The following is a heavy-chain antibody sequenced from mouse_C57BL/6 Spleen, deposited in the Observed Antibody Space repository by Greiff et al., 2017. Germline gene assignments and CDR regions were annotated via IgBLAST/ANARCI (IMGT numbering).Heavy chain of an antibody. CDR3: AREGGNWVDY. J-gene: IGHJ2*01. CDR1: GFTFSSYG. V-gene: IGHV5-6*01. Sequence: EVHLVESGGDLVKPGGSLKLSCAASGFTFSSYGMSWVRQTPDKRLEWVATISSGGSYTYYPDSVKGRFTISRDNAKNTLYLQMSSLKSEDTAMYYCAREGGNWVDYWGQGTTLTGSS. D-gene: IGHD4-1*01. CDR2: ISSGGSYT.